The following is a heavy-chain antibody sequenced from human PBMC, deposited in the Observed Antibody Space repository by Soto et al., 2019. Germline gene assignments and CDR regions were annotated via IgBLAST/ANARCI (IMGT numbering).Heavy chain of an antibody. J-gene: IGHJ6*02. Sequence: PGGSLRLSCAASGFTFSSYAMSWVRQAPGKGLEWVSVISGSGGTTYYADSVKGRFTISRDNSKNQFSLKLSSVTAADTAMYYCARFQLYYGLDVWGQGTTVTVSS. CDR3: ARFQLYYGLDV. V-gene: IGHV3-23*01. CDR1: GFTFSSYA. D-gene: IGHD2-2*01. CDR2: ISGSGGTT.